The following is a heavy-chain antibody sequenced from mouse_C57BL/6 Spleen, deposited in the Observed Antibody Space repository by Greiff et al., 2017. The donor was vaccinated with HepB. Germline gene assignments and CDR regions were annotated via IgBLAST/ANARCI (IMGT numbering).Heavy chain of an antibody. Sequence: EVKLVESGGGLVQPGESLKLSCESNEYEFPSHDMSWVRKTPEKRLELVAAINSDGGSTYYPDTMERRFIISRDNTKKTLYLQMSSLRSEDTALYYCARRGDYYGSSYGPWYFDVWGTGTTVTVSS. D-gene: IGHD1-1*01. CDR1: EYEFPSHD. CDR3: ARRGDYYGSSYGPWYFDV. CDR2: INSDGGST. V-gene: IGHV5-2*03. J-gene: IGHJ1*03.